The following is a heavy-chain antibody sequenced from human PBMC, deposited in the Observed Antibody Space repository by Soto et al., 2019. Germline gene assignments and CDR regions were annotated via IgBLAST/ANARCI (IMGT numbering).Heavy chain of an antibody. V-gene: IGHV4-30-4*01. CDR2: IYYSGST. Sequence: QVQLQESGPGLVKPSQTLSLTCTVSGGTISSGDYYWSGIRQPPWKGLEWIGYIYYSGSTYYNPSLKSRVTISVDTSKNQFSLKLSSVTAADTAVYYCARLSRSSGGSCYDYWGQGTLVTVFS. CDR3: ARLSRSSGGSCYDY. CDR1: GGTISSGDYY. J-gene: IGHJ4*02. D-gene: IGHD2-15*01.